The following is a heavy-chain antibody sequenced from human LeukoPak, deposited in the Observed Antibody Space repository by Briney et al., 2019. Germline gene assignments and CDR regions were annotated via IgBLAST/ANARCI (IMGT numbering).Heavy chain of an antibody. V-gene: IGHV4-61*01. CDR3: ARGSGWLTDH. D-gene: IGHD6-19*01. J-gene: IGHJ4*02. CDR2: IDYNGRT. CDR1: GGSVSSGTYF. Sequence: KPSETLSRTCTVSGGSVSSGTYFLNWVRQAPGKGLEWIGYIDYNGRTNYNPSLKSRVTISVGTSKNQFPLKVSSVTATDTAVYYCARGSGWLTDHWGQGTLVTVSS.